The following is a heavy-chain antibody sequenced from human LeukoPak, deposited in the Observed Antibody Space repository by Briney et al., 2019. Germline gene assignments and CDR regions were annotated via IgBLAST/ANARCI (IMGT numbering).Heavy chain of an antibody. CDR1: GYTLTELS. Sequence: ASVKVSCKVSGYTLTELSMHWVRHAPGKGLEWMGGFDPEDGKTIYAQKFQGRATMTEDASTDTAYMELSSLRSEDTAVYYCATALGYSYGNYYYYMDVWGKGTTVTVSS. CDR2: FDPEDGKT. V-gene: IGHV1-24*01. D-gene: IGHD5-18*01. CDR3: ATALGYSYGNYYYYMDV. J-gene: IGHJ6*03.